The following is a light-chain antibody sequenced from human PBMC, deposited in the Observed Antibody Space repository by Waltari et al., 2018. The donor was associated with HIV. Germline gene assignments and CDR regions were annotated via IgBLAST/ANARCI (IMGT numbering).Light chain of an antibody. J-gene: IGKJ2*01. CDR3: QQVNNFPHT. V-gene: IGKV1-12*01. Sequence: DIQMTQSPSSVSASVGARVTITCRASQGISSWLAWYQQKPGKGPKLLIYVTSILQSGVSSRFSGSGSGTDFTLTISSLQPEDSATYYCQQVNNFPHTCGQGTKLEIK. CDR1: QGISSW. CDR2: VTS.